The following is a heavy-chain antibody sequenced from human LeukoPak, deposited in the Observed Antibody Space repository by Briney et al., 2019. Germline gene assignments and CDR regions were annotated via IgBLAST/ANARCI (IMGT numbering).Heavy chain of an antibody. CDR1: GFTFSTYG. CDR3: ARDRIMITLGGDRSGGLFDY. V-gene: IGHV3-23*01. Sequence: PGGSLRLSCAASGFTFSTYGMNWVRQAQGKGLEWVSALSGSGGSTYYADSVKGRFTISRDNCKNTLFLQMNSLRAEDTAVYYCARDRIMITLGGDRSGGLFDYWGQGTLVTVSS. J-gene: IGHJ4*02. CDR2: LSGSGGST. D-gene: IGHD3-16*01.